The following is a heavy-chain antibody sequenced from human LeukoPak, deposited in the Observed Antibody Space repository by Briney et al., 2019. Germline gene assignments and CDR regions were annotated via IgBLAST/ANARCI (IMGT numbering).Heavy chain of an antibody. Sequence: PGGSLRLSCAASRFTFSNYLMSWVRQAPGKGLEWVSSISSSSSYIYYADSVKGRFTISRDNAKNSLYLQMNSLRAEDTAVYYCAKGDWGGYWGQGTLVTVSS. CDR3: AKGDWGGY. CDR2: ISSSSSYI. V-gene: IGHV3-21*01. D-gene: IGHD3/OR15-3a*01. J-gene: IGHJ4*02. CDR1: RFTFSNYL.